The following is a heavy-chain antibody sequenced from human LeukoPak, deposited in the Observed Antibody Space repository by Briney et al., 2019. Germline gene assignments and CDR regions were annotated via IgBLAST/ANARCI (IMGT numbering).Heavy chain of an antibody. CDR1: GGSFSNYA. CDR2: IIPMRDIT. V-gene: IGHV1-69*04. J-gene: IGHJ4*02. D-gene: IGHD1-26*01. Sequence: ASVTVSCKTSGGSFSNYAISWVRQAPGQGLEWMGRIIPMRDITNYAQNFQDRVTITADKSTTTVYMEVNSLISEDMAVYFCARGPYGGTYYFDSWGQGTLVTVSS. CDR3: ARGPYGGTYYFDS.